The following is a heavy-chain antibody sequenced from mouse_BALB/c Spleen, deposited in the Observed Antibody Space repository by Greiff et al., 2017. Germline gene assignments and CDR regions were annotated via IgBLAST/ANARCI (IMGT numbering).Heavy chain of an antibody. Sequence: DVKLQESGPSLVKPSQTLSLTCSVTGDSITSGYWNWIRKFPGNKLEYMGYISYSGSTYYNPSLKSRISITRDTSKNQYYLQLNSVTTEDTATYYCARGGTIYYYGSSWYFDVWGAGTTVTVSS. V-gene: IGHV3-8*02. D-gene: IGHD1-1*01. CDR1: GDSITSGY. J-gene: IGHJ1*01. CDR2: ISYSGST. CDR3: ARGGTIYYYGSSWYFDV.